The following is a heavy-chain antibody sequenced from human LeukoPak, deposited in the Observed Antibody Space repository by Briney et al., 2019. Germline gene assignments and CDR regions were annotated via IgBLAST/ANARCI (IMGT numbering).Heavy chain of an antibody. CDR3: ASPAYGGGPDAFDI. Sequence: PSDTLTLPCTLSVGSISRHYWSWIPDPTGKGLEGIGRIYITGSTKYNPSLKSRVTMSVDTSKNQFSLKLISMTAADTAVYYCASPAYGGGPDAFDIWGQGTMVTVSS. J-gene: IGHJ3*02. V-gene: IGHV4-4*07. D-gene: IGHD4-23*01. CDR2: IYITGST. CDR1: VGSISRHY.